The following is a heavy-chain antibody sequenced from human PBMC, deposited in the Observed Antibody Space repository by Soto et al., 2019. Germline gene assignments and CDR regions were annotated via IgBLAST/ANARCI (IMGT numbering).Heavy chain of an antibody. V-gene: IGHV4-30-2*01. CDR1: SGSISSGGYS. CDR2: IYHSGST. CDR3: ARALLWFGELLHFDY. J-gene: IGHJ4*02. Sequence: PSETLSLTCAVSSGSISSGGYSWSWIRQPPGKGLEWIGYIYHSGSTYYNPSLKSRVTISVDGSKNQFSLKLSSVTAADTAVCYCARALLWFGELLHFDYWGQGTLVTVSS. D-gene: IGHD3-10*01.